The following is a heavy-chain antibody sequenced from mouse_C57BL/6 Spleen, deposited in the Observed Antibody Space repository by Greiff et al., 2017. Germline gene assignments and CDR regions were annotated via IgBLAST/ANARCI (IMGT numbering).Heavy chain of an antibody. CDR3: VRDDYDPAWFAY. J-gene: IGHJ3*01. D-gene: IGHD2-4*01. Sequence: DAGGGLVQPKGSLKLSCAASGFSFNTYAMNWVRQAPGKGLEWVARIRSKSNNYATYYADSVKDRFTISRDDSASMLYLQMNNLKTEDTAMYYCVRDDYDPAWFAYWGQGTLVTVSA. CDR2: IRSKSNNYAT. V-gene: IGHV10-1*01. CDR1: GFSFNTYA.